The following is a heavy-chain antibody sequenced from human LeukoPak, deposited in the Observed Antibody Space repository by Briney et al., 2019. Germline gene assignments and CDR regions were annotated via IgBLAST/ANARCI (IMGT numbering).Heavy chain of an antibody. D-gene: IGHD3-10*01. J-gene: IGHJ6*03. CDR2: IYTSGST. V-gene: IGHV4-4*07. CDR1: GGSISSYY. CDR3: AGSPKRKYGSGSSYYMDV. Sequence: PSETLSLTCTVSGGSISSYYWSWIRQPAGKGLEWIGRIYTSGSTNYNPSPKSRVTMSVDTSKNQFSLKLSSVTAADTAVYYCAGSPKRKYGSGSSYYMDVWGKGTTVTVSS.